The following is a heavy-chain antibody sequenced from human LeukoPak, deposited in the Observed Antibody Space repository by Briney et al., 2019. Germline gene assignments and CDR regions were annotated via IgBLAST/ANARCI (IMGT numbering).Heavy chain of an antibody. CDR3: AKVVGATLDY. CDR2: ISGSGGST. J-gene: IGHJ4*02. V-gene: IGHV3-23*01. CDR1: GFTFSSYA. D-gene: IGHD1-26*01. Sequence: GSLGLSCAASGFTFSSYAMSWVRQAPGQGLEWVSAISGSGGSTYYADSVKGRFTISRDNSKNTLYLQMISLRAEDTAVYYCAKVVGATLDYWGQGTLVTVSS.